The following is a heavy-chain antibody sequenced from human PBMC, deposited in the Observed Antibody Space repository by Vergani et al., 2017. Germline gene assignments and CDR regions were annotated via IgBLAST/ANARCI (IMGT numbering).Heavy chain of an antibody. Sequence: EVQLVESGGGLIQPGGSLRLSCAASGFTVSSNYMSWVRQAPGKGLEWVSVIYSGGSTYYADSVKGRFTISRDNSKNTLYLQMNSLRAEDTAVYYCAKDHGYSYGYPRFDYWGQGTLVTVSS. D-gene: IGHD5-18*01. CDR1: GFTVSSNY. V-gene: IGHV3-53*01. CDR2: IYSGGST. J-gene: IGHJ4*02. CDR3: AKDHGYSYGYPRFDY.